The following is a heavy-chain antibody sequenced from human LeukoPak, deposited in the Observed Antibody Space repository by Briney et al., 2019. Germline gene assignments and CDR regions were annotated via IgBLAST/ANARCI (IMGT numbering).Heavy chain of an antibody. J-gene: IGHJ6*02. Sequence: SVKVSCKASGGTFSSYAISWVRQAPGQGLEWMGRIIPILGIANYAQKFQGRVTITADKSTSTAYMELSSLRSEDTAVYYCARPSDIVVVPAAMSYYYYYYGMDVWGQGTTVTVSS. CDR1: GGTFSSYA. CDR2: IIPILGIA. CDR3: ARPSDIVVVPAAMSYYYYYYGMDV. V-gene: IGHV1-69*04. D-gene: IGHD2-2*01.